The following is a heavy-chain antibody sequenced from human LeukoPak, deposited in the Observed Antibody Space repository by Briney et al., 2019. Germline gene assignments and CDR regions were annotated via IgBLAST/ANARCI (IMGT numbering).Heavy chain of an antibody. CDR2: ISYSGST. V-gene: IGHV4-59*01. CDR3: ARDPGGWPYYFDY. J-gene: IGHJ4*02. CDR1: GGSISSYY. Sequence: SETLSLTCTVSGGSISSYYWSWIRQPPGEGLEWIGYISYSGSTNYNPSLKSRVSISVDTSKNQFSLKLSSVTAADTAVYYCARDPGGWPYYFDYWGQGTLLTVSS. D-gene: IGHD1-26*01.